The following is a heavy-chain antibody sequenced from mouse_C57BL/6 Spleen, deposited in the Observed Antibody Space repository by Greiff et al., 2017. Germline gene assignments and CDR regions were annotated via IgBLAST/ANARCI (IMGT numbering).Heavy chain of an antibody. CDR3: ASDDGYYVNY. J-gene: IGHJ4*01. Sequence: QVQLQQPGAELVRPGTSVKLSCKASGYTFTSYWMHWVKQRPGQGLEWIGVIDPSDSYTNYNQKFKGKATLTVDTSSSTAYMQLSSLTSEDSAVYYCASDDGYYVNYWGQGTSVTVSS. CDR1: GYTFTSYW. CDR2: IDPSDSYT. D-gene: IGHD2-3*01. V-gene: IGHV1-59*01.